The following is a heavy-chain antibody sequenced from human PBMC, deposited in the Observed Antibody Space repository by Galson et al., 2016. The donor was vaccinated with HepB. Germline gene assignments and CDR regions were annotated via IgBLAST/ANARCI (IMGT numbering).Heavy chain of an antibody. CDR3: ATSWSDCGSGSCYSGWFDP. Sequence: SLRLSCAASGFSFTDYTLHWVRRAPGKGLEWVAVISFDGTNTYYRDSVKGRFTISRDDSKNTFYLQMNDLRAEDTAVYYCATSWSDCGSGSCYSGWFDPWGQGALVTVSS. J-gene: IGHJ5*02. D-gene: IGHD2-15*01. CDR2: ISFDGTNT. CDR1: GFSFTDYT. V-gene: IGHV3-30*10.